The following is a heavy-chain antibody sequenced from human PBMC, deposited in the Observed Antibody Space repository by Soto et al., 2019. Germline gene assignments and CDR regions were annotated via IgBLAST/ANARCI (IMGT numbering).Heavy chain of an antibody. D-gene: IGHD6-6*01. J-gene: IGHJ5*02. Sequence: PGGSLRLSCAASGFTFSSYGMHWVRQAPGKGLEWVAVIWYDGSNKYYADSVKGRFTISRDNSKNTLYLQMNSLRAEDTAVYYCAREPYSSSSGLQGASWFDPWGQGTLVTVSS. CDR1: GFTFSSYG. CDR3: AREPYSSSSGLQGASWFDP. CDR2: IWYDGSNK. V-gene: IGHV3-33*01.